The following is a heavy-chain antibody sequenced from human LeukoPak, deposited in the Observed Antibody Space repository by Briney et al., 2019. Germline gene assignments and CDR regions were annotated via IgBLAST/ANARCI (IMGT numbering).Heavy chain of an antibody. CDR2: ITDYNGNT. D-gene: IGHD6-13*01. J-gene: IGHJ6*02. CDR3: ARGAIAAAGTSRRSHYYYGMDV. V-gene: IGHV1-18*01. CDR1: GYTFRSYG. Sequence: ASVKVSCKAFGYTFRSYGISWVRQAPGQGLEWMGWITDYNGNTNYAQKLQDRVTMTTDTSTSTAYMELRSLRSDDTAVYYCARGAIAAAGTSRRSHYYYGMDVWGQGTTVTVSS.